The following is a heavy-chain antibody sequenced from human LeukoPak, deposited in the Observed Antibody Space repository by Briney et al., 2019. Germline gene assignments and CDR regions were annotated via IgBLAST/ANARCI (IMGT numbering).Heavy chain of an antibody. CDR1: VYSPFGYF. V-gene: IGHV1-2*02. J-gene: IGHJ4*02. CDR2: INPSSGGT. CDR3: ASGPTLGTTHHYFDY. Sequence: GAAVKVSCKEPVYSPFGYFLYSRRHAPGQRLERMAWINPSSGGTNYAQRFQGGVAMTRDTSISTAYMEMSRLTFDDTAVYYCASGPTLGTTHHYFDYWGQGTLVTVSS. D-gene: IGHD1-1*01.